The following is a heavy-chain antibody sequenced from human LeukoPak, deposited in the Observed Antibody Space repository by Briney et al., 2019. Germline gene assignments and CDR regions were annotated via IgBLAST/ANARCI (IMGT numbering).Heavy chain of an antibody. Sequence: SETLSLTCAVYGGSFSGYYWSWIRQPPGKGLEWIGEINHSGSTNYNPPLKSRVTISVDTSKNQFSLKLSSVTAADTAVYYCARPPNDGWVDAFDIWGQGTMVTVSS. CDR2: INHSGST. V-gene: IGHV4-34*01. J-gene: IGHJ3*02. CDR3: ARPPNDGWVDAFDI. D-gene: IGHD1-1*01. CDR1: GGSFSGYY.